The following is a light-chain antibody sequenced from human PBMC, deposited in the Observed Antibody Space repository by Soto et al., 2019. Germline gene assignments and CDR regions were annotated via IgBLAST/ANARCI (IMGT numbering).Light chain of an antibody. CDR1: QSVSVNS. Sequence: EIVLTQSPGTLSLSPGERATLSCRASQSVSVNSLAWYQQKGGQAPRLLIYAASTRATGVPDRFSGTGSGTDYALTISRLETDDSAVYYCQQNGGSPFTFXPGTKADIK. CDR3: QQNGGSPFT. V-gene: IGKV3-20*01. J-gene: IGKJ3*01. CDR2: AAS.